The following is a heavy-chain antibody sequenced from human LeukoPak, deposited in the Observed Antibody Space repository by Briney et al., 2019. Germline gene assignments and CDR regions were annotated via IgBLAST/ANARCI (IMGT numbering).Heavy chain of an antibody. CDR1: GFTFSSYG. J-gene: IGHJ4*02. CDR2: IRYDGSNK. Sequence: GGSLRLSCAASGFTFSSYGMHWVRQAPGKGLEWVAFIRYDGSNKYYADSAKGRFTISRDNSKNTLYLQMNSLRAEDTAVYHCAKVGSVTTDYWGQGTLVTVSS. D-gene: IGHD4-17*01. V-gene: IGHV3-30*02. CDR3: AKVGSVTTDY.